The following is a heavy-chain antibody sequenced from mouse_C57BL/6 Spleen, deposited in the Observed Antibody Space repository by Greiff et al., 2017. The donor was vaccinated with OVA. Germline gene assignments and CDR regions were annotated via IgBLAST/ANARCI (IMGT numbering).Heavy chain of an antibody. CDR3: ARSKGPLYAMDY. Sequence: QVQLQQSGPELVKPGASVKLSCKASGYTFTSYDINWVKQRPGQGLEWIGCIYPRDGSTKYNEKFKGKATLTVDTSSSTAYMELHSLPSEDSAVYYCARSKGPLYAMDYWGQGTSVTVSS. D-gene: IGHD3-3*01. J-gene: IGHJ4*01. CDR2: IYPRDGST. V-gene: IGHV1-85*01. CDR1: GYTFTSYD.